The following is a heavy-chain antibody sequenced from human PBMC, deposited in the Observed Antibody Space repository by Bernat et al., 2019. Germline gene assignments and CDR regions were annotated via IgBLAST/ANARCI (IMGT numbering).Heavy chain of an antibody. J-gene: IGHJ4*02. Sequence: QLQLQESGPGLVKPSETLSLTCTVSGGSISSSSYYWSWIRQHPGKGLEWIGYIYYSGSTYYNPSLKSRVTISVDTSKNQFSLKLSSVTAADTAVYYCAREANWGYLLDYWGQGTLVTVSS. CDR3: AREANWGYLLDY. CDR1: GGSISSSSYY. CDR2: IYYSGST. V-gene: IGHV4-31*03. D-gene: IGHD7-27*01.